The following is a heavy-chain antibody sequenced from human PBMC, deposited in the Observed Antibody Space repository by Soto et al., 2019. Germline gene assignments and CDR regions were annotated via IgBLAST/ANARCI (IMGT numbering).Heavy chain of an antibody. D-gene: IGHD2-2*01. CDR2: ISSSGSTI. J-gene: IGHJ6*03. Sequence: GSLRLSCAASGFTFSDYYMSWIRQAPGKGLEWVSYISSSGSTIYYADSVKGRFTISRDNAKNSLYLQMNSLRAEDTAVYYCARDYLGYCSSTSCYRGYYYYMDVWGKGTTVTVSS. CDR3: ARDYLGYCSSTSCYRGYYYYMDV. V-gene: IGHV3-11*01. CDR1: GFTFSDYY.